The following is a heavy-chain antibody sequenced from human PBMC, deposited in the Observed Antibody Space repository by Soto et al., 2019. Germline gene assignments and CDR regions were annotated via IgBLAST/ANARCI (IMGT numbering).Heavy chain of an antibody. CDR3: ARVPSPFDYYYAMDV. V-gene: IGHV4-30-4*01. D-gene: IGHD3-16*01. CDR1: GDSISSGNKY. J-gene: IGHJ6*02. Sequence: PSETLAITCTVSGDSISSGNKYWSWIRQPPGKGLEWIGYIFSSGTTYYNPSLKSRLTMSLDASQNQFSLKLNSLTDADTAVYFCARVPSPFDYYYAMDVWGQGTTVTVSS. CDR2: IFSSGTT.